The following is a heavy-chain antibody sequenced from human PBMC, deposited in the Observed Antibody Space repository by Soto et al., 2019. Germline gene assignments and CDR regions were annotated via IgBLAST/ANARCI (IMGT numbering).Heavy chain of an antibody. CDR1: GGSISSGDYY. Sequence: SETLSLTCTVSGGSISSGDYYWSWIRQPPGKGLEWIGYIYYSGSTYYNPSLKRRVTISVDTSKNQFSMKLSSETAADTAVYYCARSPPGDHYYYYGMDVWGQGTTVTVSS. CDR2: IYYSGST. D-gene: IGHD7-27*01. V-gene: IGHV4-30-4*01. J-gene: IGHJ6*02. CDR3: ARSPPGDHYYYYGMDV.